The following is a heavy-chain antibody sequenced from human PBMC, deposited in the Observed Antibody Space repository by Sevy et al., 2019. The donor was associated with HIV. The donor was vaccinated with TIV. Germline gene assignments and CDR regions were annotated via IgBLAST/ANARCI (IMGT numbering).Heavy chain of an antibody. V-gene: IGHV3-33*01. J-gene: IGHJ6*02. Sequence: GGSLRLSCAASGFTFSSYGMHWVRQAPGKGLEWVAVIWYDGSNKYYADSVKGRFTISRDNSKNTLYLQMNCMRVEYTAVYYSARDELHSRSSYYGKDVWGQGTTVTVSS. D-gene: IGHD6-6*01. CDR3: ARDELHSRSSYYGKDV. CDR2: IWYDGSNK. CDR1: GFTFSSYG.